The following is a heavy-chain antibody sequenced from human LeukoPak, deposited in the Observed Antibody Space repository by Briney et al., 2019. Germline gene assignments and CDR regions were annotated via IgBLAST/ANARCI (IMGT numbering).Heavy chain of an antibody. CDR3: AAYSSGWSLPLDY. D-gene: IGHD6-19*01. CDR2: INPSGGST. V-gene: IGHV1-46*01. CDR1: ASTFTAYY. J-gene: IGHJ4*02. Sequence: ASVKVSCKASASTFTAYYFHWVRQAPGQGLEWMGIINPSGGSTSYAQKFQGRVTMTRDMSTSTVYMELSSLRSEDTAVYYCAAYSSGWSLPLDYWGQGTLVTVSS.